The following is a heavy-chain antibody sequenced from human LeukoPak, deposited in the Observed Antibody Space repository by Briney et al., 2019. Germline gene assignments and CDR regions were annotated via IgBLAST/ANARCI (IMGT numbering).Heavy chain of an antibody. CDR3: ARDLTYCSSTSCYTTNWFDP. V-gene: IGHV3-21*01. CDR2: ISSSSSYI. J-gene: IGHJ5*02. Sequence: GGSLRLSCAASGFTFSSYSMNWVRQAPGKGLEWVSSISSSSSYIYYADSVKGRFTISRDNAKNSLYLQMNSLRAEDTAVYYCARDLTYCSSTSCYTTNWFDPWGQGTLVTVSS. CDR1: GFTFSSYS. D-gene: IGHD2-2*02.